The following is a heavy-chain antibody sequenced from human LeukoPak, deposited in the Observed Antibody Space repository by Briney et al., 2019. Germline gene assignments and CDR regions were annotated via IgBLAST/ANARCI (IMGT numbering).Heavy chain of an antibody. CDR3: ARSDYGSGSYYAFDI. V-gene: IGHV1-2*06. J-gene: IGHJ3*02. Sequence: ASVKVSCKASGYAFTGYYMHWVRQAPGQGPEWMGRINPNSGGTNYAQKFQGRVTMTRDTAISTDYMELSRLRSDDTAVYYCARSDYGSGSYYAFDIWGQGTMVTVSS. CDR2: INPNSGGT. D-gene: IGHD3-10*01. CDR1: GYAFTGYY.